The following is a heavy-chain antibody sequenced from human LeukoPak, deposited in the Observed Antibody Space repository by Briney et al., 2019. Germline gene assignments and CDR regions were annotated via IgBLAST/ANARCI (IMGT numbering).Heavy chain of an antibody. D-gene: IGHD3-10*01. CDR3: TFAYGSGSRRHHYYYYYGMDV. CDR1: GFTFSSYA. J-gene: IGHJ6*04. CDR2: ISYDGSNK. Sequence: TGGSLRLSCAASGFTFSSYAMHWVRQAPGKGLEWVAVISYDGSNKYYADSVKGRFTISRDNSKNTLYLQMNSLKTEDTAVYYCTFAYGSGSRRHHYYYYYGMDVWGKGTTVTVSS. V-gene: IGHV3-30*04.